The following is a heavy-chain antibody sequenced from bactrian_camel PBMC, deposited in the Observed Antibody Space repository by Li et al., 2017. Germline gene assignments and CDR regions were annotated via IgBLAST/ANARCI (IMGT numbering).Heavy chain of an antibody. D-gene: IGHD6*01. CDR2: FDAHSAI. J-gene: IGHJ4*01. CDR3: AACWDGSCWSDGYNY. V-gene: IGHV3S40*01. CDR1: GFTLGSYG. Sequence: VQLVESGGGLVQPGGSLRLSCVASGFTLGSYGMSWVRQAPGKGLEWVSTFDAHSAIYYADSVKGRFTISRDNAKNTLYLQMNSLKTEDTAVYYCAACWDGSCWSDGYNYWGQGTQITVS.